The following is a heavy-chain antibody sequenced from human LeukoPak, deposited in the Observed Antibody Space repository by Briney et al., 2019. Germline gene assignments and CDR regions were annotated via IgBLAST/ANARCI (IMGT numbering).Heavy chain of an antibody. CDR1: GGSINSGAYY. CDR3: ARDRGSSWYWYNWFDP. CDR2: IYYSGST. V-gene: IGHV4-31*03. J-gene: IGHJ5*02. Sequence: PSETLSLTCTVSGGSINSGAYYWNWIRQHPGKGLEWIGYIYYSGSTYYSPSLKSRVTISMDTSKNQFSLELSSVTAADTAVYYCARDRGSSWYWYNWFDPWGQGTLVTVSS. D-gene: IGHD6-13*01.